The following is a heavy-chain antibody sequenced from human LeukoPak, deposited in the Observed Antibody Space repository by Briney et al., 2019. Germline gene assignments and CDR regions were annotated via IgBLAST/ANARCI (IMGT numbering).Heavy chain of an antibody. CDR2: ISYDGSNK. CDR1: GFTFSSYG. Sequence: AGGSLRLSCAASGFTFSSYGMHWVRQAPGKGLEWVAVISYDGSNKYYADSVKGRFTISRDNSKNTLYLQMNNLRAEDTAVYYCAKDGRFEDFDYWGQGTLVTVSS. J-gene: IGHJ4*02. V-gene: IGHV3-30*18. D-gene: IGHD1-26*01. CDR3: AKDGRFEDFDY.